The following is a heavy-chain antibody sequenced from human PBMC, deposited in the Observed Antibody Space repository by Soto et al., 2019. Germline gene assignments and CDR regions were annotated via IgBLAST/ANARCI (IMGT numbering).Heavy chain of an antibody. Sequence: GGSLRLSCVASGFTFDDYAMHWVRQAPGKGLEWVSGITWSGGTRDYADSVKGRFTISRDNSKNTLYLQMNSLRAEDTAVYYCARDPSRIAAAGTSYYYMDVWGKGTTVTVSS. CDR3: ARDPSRIAAAGTSYYYMDV. V-gene: IGHV3-9*01. D-gene: IGHD6-13*01. J-gene: IGHJ6*03. CDR2: ITWSGGTR. CDR1: GFTFDDYA.